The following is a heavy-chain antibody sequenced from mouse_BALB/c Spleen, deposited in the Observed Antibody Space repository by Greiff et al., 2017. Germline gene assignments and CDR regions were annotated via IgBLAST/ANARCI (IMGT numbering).Heavy chain of an antibody. J-gene: IGHJ4*01. D-gene: IGHD4-1*01. CDR1: GFNIKDTY. CDR2: IDPANGNT. CDR3: ARLGRAMDY. Sequence: VQLQQSGAELVKPGASVKLSCTASGFNIKDTYMHWVKQRPEQGLEWIGRIDPANGNTKYDPKFKGKATLTVDKSSSTAYMQLSSLTSEDSAVYYCARLGRAMDYWGQGTSVTVSS. V-gene: IGHV14-3*02.